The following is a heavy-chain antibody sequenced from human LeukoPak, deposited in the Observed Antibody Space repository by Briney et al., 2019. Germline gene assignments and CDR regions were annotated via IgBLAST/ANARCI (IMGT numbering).Heavy chain of an antibody. J-gene: IGHJ3*02. CDR1: GFTFSSYE. D-gene: IGHD2-15*01. CDR3: ARVQCSGGSCYWSFDAFDI. V-gene: IGHV3-48*03. Sequence: GGSLRLSCAASGFTFSSYEMNWVRQAPGKGLEWVLYISSSGSTIYYADSVNGRFTISRDNAKNSLYLQMNSLRAEDTAVYYCARVQCSGGSCYWSFDAFDIWGQGTMVTVSS. CDR2: ISSSGSTI.